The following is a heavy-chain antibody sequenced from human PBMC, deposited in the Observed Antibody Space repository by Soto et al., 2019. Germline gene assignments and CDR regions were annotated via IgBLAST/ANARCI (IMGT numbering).Heavy chain of an antibody. CDR1: GGTFSSYA. D-gene: IGHD3-3*01. V-gene: IGHV1-69*06. Sequence: ASVKVSCKASGGTFSSYAISWVRQAPGQGLEWMGGIIPIFGTANYAQKFQGRVTITADKSISTAYLEWSSLEASDTAMYYCARARSITIFGVVGFEMDVWGQGTTVTVSS. CDR3: ARARSITIFGVVGFEMDV. J-gene: IGHJ6*02. CDR2: IIPIFGTA.